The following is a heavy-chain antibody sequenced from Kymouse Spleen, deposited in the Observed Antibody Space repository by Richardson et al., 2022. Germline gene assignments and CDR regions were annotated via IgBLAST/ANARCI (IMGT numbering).Heavy chain of an antibody. V-gene: IGHV3-33*01. Sequence: QVQLVESGGGVVQPGRSLRLSCAASGFTFSSYGMHWVRQAPGKGLEWVAVIWYDGSNKYYADSVKGRFTISRDNSKNTLYLQMNSLRAEDTAVYYCARGLYCSSTSCYYYYYGMDVWGQGTTVTVSS. CDR1: GFTFSSYG. D-gene: IGHD2-2*02. CDR2: IWYDGSNK. CDR3: ARGLYCSSTSCYYYYYGMDV. J-gene: IGHJ6*02.